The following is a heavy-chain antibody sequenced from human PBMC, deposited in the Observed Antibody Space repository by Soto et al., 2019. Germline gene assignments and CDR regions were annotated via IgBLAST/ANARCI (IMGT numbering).Heavy chain of an antibody. CDR1: GYTFTSYA. Sequence: QVQLVQSGAEVKKPGASVKVSCKASGYTFTSYAMHWVRQAPGQRLEWMGWINAGNGNTKYSQKFQSRVTITRDTSASTAYMELSSLSSEDTAVYYCARGVAGPLHWFDPWGQGTLVTVSS. J-gene: IGHJ5*02. V-gene: IGHV1-3*01. CDR3: ARGVAGPLHWFDP. D-gene: IGHD6-19*01. CDR2: INAGNGNT.